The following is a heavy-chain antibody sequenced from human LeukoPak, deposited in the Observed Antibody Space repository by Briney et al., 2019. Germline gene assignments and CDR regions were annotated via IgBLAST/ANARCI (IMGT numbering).Heavy chain of an antibody. D-gene: IGHD2-15*01. CDR2: INPNSGGT. CDR1: GYTFTGYY. Sequence: ASVKVSCKASGYTFTGYYMHWVRQAPGQGLEWMGWINPNSGGTNYAQKFQGRVTMTRDTSISTAYMELSSLRSDDTGVYYCARDPAADVVVVAATPINNDYWGRGTLVTVSS. J-gene: IGHJ4*02. V-gene: IGHV1-2*02. CDR3: ARDPAADVVVVAATPINNDY.